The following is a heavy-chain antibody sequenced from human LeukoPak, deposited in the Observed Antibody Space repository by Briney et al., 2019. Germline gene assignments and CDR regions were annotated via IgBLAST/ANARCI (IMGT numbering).Heavy chain of an antibody. CDR3: AKGGATVIDY. CDR1: GFTFSSYW. J-gene: IGHJ4*02. CDR2: INSDGGST. Sequence: PGGSLRLSCTASGFTFSSYWMHWVRQAPGKGLVWVSRINSDGGSTSYADSVKGRFTISRDNAKNTLYLQMNSLRAEDTAVYYCAKGGATVIDYWGQGTLVTVSS. V-gene: IGHV3-74*01. D-gene: IGHD4-17*01.